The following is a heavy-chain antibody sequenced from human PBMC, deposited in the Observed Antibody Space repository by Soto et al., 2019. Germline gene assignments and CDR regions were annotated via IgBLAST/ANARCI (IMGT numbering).Heavy chain of an antibody. V-gene: IGHV2-5*02. J-gene: IGHJ4*02. CDR3: ARIPYYYDSSGYYPSHFDY. D-gene: IGHD3-22*01. CDR1: GFSLSTSGVG. CDR2: IYWDDDK. Sequence: SGPTLVNPTQTLTLTCTFSGFSLSTSGVGVGWIRQPPGKALEWLALIYWDDDKRYSPSLKSRLTITKDTSKNQVVLTMTNMDPVDTATYYCARIPYYYDSSGYYPSHFDYWGQGTLVTVSS.